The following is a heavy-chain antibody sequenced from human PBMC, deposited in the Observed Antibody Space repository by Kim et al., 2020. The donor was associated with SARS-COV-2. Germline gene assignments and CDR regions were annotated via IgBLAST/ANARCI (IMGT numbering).Heavy chain of an antibody. CDR3: ARDLILGWFDP. D-gene: IGHD2-15*01. CDR2: ISSSSYI. J-gene: IGHJ5*02. V-gene: IGHV3-21*01. CDR1: GFTFSSYS. Sequence: GGSLRLSCAASGFTFSSYSMNWVRQAPGKGLEWVSSISSSSYIYYADSVKGRFTISRDNAKNSLYLQMNSLRAEDTAVYYCARDLILGWFDPWGQGTLVTVSS.